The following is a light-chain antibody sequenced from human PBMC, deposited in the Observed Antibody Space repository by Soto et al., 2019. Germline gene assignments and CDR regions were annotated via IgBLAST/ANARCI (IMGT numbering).Light chain of an antibody. CDR3: QQYSTWPRT. V-gene: IGKV3-15*01. CDR2: GAS. Sequence: EMVMTQSPATLSVSPGGRATLSCRASQSVSSNLAWYQQRPGQAPRLLIFGASTRATGIPVRFSGSGSGTEFTLTISGLQSEDFALYYCQQYSTWPRTFGQGTKVEIK. CDR1: QSVSSN. J-gene: IGKJ1*01.